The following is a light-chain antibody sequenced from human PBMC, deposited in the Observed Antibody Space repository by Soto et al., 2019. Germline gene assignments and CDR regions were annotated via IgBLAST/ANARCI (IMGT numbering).Light chain of an antibody. J-gene: IGKJ2*01. Sequence: EIVLTQSPGTLSLSPGERATLSCRASQSVSSSYLAWYQQKPGQAPRLLIFGASSRATGIPDRFSGSGSGKDFTLTISRLEPEDFAVYYCQQYGSSHRTTFGQGTKLEIK. V-gene: IGKV3-20*01. CDR1: QSVSSSY. CDR2: GAS. CDR3: QQYGSSHRTT.